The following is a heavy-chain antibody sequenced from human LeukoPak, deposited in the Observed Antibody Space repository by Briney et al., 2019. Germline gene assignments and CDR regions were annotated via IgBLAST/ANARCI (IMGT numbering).Heavy chain of an antibody. CDR1: GFTFSSYE. V-gene: IGHV3-48*03. CDR2: ISTSGRSI. J-gene: IGHJ1*01. Sequence: GGSLRLSCAASGFTFSSYETNWVRQAPGKGLEWVSYISTSGRSIYYADSVKGRFTISRDNPKNSLYLQMNSLRAEDTAVYYCAGTNYYGSGSAEYFQHWGQGTLVTVSS. D-gene: IGHD3-10*01. CDR3: AGTNYYGSGSAEYFQH.